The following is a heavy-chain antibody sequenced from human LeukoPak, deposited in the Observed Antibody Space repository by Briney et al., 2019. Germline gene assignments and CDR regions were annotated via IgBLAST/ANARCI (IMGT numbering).Heavy chain of an antibody. CDR3: AREDYYDSSGYYYRDAFDI. CDR1: GDSISSGDYY. D-gene: IGHD3-22*01. J-gene: IGHJ3*02. Sequence: SETLSLTCTVSGDSISSGDYYWSWIRQPPGKGLEWIGEINHSGSTNYNPSLKSRVTISVDTSKNQFSLKLSSVTAADTAVYYCAREDYYDSSGYYYRDAFDIWGQGTMVTVSS. CDR2: INHSGST. V-gene: IGHV4-39*07.